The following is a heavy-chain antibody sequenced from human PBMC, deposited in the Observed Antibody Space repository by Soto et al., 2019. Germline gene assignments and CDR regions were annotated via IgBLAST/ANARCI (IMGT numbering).Heavy chain of an antibody. Sequence: SVKVSCKASGYTFTSYGISWVRQAPGQGLEWMGGIIPIFGTANYAQKFQGRVTITADESTSTAYMEQSSLRSEDTAVYYCARITFGGVIASGGDFDYWGQGTLVTVSSGKHPPGESLKISCKGSAYSFTNYCIFNSCFDNWFDPWGQGTLVTVSS. V-gene: IGHV1-69*13. CDR1: GYTFTSYG. J-gene: IGHJ5*02. CDR2: IIPIFGTA. CDR3: ARITFGGVIASGGDFDYWGQGTLVTVSSGKHPPGESLKISCKGSAYSFTNYCIFNSCFDNWFDP. D-gene: IGHD3-16*02.